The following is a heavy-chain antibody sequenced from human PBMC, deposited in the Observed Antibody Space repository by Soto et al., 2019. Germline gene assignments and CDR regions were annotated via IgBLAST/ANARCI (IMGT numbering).Heavy chain of an antibody. CDR3: ARDPVAVTGSFIDL. J-gene: IGHJ4*01. D-gene: IGHD6-19*01. Sequence: SLRLSFGVSGFNFGSYAFHWVRQAPCKGLEWLSVISYHGREIYYADSVKGRFTISRDNFKNTVYLQMNSLRSDDTALYYCARDPVAVTGSFIDLWGQGTLVTVPQ. CDR1: GFNFGSYA. V-gene: IGHV3-30-3*01. CDR2: ISYHGREI.